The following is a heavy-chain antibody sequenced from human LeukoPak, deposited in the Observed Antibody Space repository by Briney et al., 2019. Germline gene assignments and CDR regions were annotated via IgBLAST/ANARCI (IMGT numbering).Heavy chain of an antibody. CDR3: AKDAGAEGSYYYYYMDV. Sequence: GGSLRLSCAASGFTFDDYAMHWVRQAPGKGLEWVSGISWNSGSIGYADSVKGRFTISRDNSKNTLYLQMNSLRAEDTAVYYCAKDAGAEGSYYYYYMDVWGKGTTVTISS. CDR1: GFTFDDYA. CDR2: ISWNSGSI. D-gene: IGHD7-27*01. V-gene: IGHV3-9*01. J-gene: IGHJ6*03.